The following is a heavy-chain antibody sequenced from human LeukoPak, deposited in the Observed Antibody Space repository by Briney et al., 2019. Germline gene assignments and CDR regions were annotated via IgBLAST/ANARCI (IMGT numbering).Heavy chain of an antibody. CDR1: GGSVSSSSYW. V-gene: IGHV4-39*01. J-gene: IGHJ4*02. CDR2: IYYSGST. Sequence: NPSETLSLTCTVSGGSVSSSSYWWVWIRQPPGKGLEWIGSIYYSGSTYYNPSLKSRVTKSVDTSKNQFSVKLSSVTAADTAVYYCARQYGLGKWYFDFWGQGTLVTVSS. D-gene: IGHD3-10*01. CDR3: ARQYGLGKWYFDF.